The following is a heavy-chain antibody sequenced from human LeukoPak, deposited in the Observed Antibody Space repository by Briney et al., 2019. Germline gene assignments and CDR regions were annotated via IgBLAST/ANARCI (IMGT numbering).Heavy chain of an antibody. CDR3: ARRIAVAGKTIGMDV. CDR2: IYSGGRT. J-gene: IGHJ6*02. Sequence: GGSLRLSSTPSGFTVSNSYMNWVRHAPRKGLEWVSAIYSGGRTYYADSVEGRFTISRDNSKNTLFLQMNSLRAEDTAVYYCARRIAVAGKTIGMDVWGQGTTVTVSS. V-gene: IGHV3-66*01. CDR1: GFTVSNSY. D-gene: IGHD6-19*01.